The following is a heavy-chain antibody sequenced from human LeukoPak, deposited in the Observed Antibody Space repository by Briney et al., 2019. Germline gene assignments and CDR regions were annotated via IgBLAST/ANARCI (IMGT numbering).Heavy chain of an antibody. CDR2: INHSGST. CDR3: ARPFDMTTVVIGY. CDR1: GGSFSGYY. Sequence: PSETLSLTCAVYGGSFSGYYWSWIRQPPGKGLEWIGEINHSGSTNYNPSLKSRVTISVDTSKNQFSLKLSSVTAADTAVYYCARPFDMTTVVIGYRGQGTLVTVSS. V-gene: IGHV4-34*01. D-gene: IGHD4-23*01. J-gene: IGHJ4*02.